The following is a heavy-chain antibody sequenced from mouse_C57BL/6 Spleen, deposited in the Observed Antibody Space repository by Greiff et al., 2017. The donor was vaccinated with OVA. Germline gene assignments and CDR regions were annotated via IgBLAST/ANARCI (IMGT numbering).Heavy chain of an antibody. CDR2: IDPSDSYT. CDR1: GYTFTSYW. CDR3: ARTTVASRGWFAY. Sequence: QVQLQQPGAELVRPGTSVKLSCKASGYTFTSYWMHWVKQRPGQGLEWIGVIDPSDSYTNYNQKFKGKATLTVDTSSSTAYMQRSSLTSEDSAVYYCARTTVASRGWFAYWGQGTLVTVSA. J-gene: IGHJ3*01. V-gene: IGHV1-59*01. D-gene: IGHD1-1*01.